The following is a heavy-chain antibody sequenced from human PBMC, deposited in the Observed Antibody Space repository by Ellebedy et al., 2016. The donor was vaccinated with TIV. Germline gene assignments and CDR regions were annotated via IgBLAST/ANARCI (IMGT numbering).Heavy chain of an antibody. CDR1: GYTFTSYY. D-gene: IGHD3-10*01. V-gene: IGHV1-46*01. Sequence: ASVKVSCKASGYTFTSYYMHWVRQAPGQGLEWMGIINPSGGSTSYAQKLQGRVTMTTDTSTSTAYMELRSLRSDDTAVYYCARDSAGITMGDYYYGMDVWGQGTTVTVSS. CDR3: ARDSAGITMGDYYYGMDV. CDR2: INPSGGST. J-gene: IGHJ6*02.